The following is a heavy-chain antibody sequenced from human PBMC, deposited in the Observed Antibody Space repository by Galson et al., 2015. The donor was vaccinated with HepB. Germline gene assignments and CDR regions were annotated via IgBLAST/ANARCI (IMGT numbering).Heavy chain of an antibody. V-gene: IGHV4-39*01. Sequence: ETLSLTCTVSGGSISSSSYYWGWIRQPPGKGLEWIGSIYYTGTTYYSPSLKSRLTMSVDTAKNQFSLRLRPVTAADTAIYYCATRGPYSGGSFDFWGQGTLAAVSS. CDR2: IYYTGTT. D-gene: IGHD1-26*01. CDR1: GGSISSSSYY. J-gene: IGHJ4*02. CDR3: ATRGPYSGGSFDF.